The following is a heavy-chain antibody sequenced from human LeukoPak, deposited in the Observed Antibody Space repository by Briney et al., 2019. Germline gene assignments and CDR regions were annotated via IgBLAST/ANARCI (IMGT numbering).Heavy chain of an antibody. D-gene: IGHD3-16*01. J-gene: IGHJ4*02. V-gene: IGHV3-23*01. CDR2: ISAGGDNT. CDR1: GFTFRSYW. Sequence: GGSLRLSCAASGFTFRSYWMHWVRQAPGKGLEWVSAISAGGDNTYYANSVRGRFTISRDNSKNTLYLQMNTLRAEDTALYFCAKEKGPRLPFDYWGQGTLVTVSS. CDR3: AKEKGPRLPFDY.